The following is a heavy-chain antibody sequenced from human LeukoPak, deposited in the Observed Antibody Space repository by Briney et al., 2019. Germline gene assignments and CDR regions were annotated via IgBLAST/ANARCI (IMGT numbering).Heavy chain of an antibody. V-gene: IGHV3-48*01. CDR3: AKDPSPVVVTAPGDY. D-gene: IGHD2-21*02. CDR2: ISSSSSTI. CDR1: GFTFSSYS. Sequence: PGGSLRLSCAASGFTFSSYSMNWVRQAPGKGLEWVSYISSSSSTIYYADSVKGRFTISRDNAKNSLYLQMNSLRAEDTAVYYCAKDPSPVVVTAPGDYWGQGTLVTVSS. J-gene: IGHJ4*02.